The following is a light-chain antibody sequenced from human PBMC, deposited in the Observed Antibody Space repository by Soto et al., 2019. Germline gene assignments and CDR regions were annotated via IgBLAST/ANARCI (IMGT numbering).Light chain of an antibody. Sequence: EIVLTQSPGTLSFSPGERATLSCRASQSVSSSYLAWYQQKPGQAPRLLIYGASRRATGIPDRFSGSGSGTDFTLTISRLEPEDFAVYYCQQYGSSPRFTFGPGTKVDIK. J-gene: IGKJ3*01. CDR1: QSVSSSY. V-gene: IGKV3-20*01. CDR3: QQYGSSPRFT. CDR2: GAS.